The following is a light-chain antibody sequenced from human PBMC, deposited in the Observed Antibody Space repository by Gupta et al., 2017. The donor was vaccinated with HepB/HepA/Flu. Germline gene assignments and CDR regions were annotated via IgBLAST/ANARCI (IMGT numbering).Light chain of an antibody. J-gene: IGLJ2*01. V-gene: IGLV3-21*03. Sequence: SYVLTQPPSVSVPPGKTARLVCGGDSVGTKSVHWYQQKPGQAPVLVVYDDTARPSGIPERFSGSNSGNTATLITSRVEAGDEADYFCHVWDRSSEHVVFGGGTKLTVL. CDR1: SVGTKS. CDR2: DDT. CDR3: HVWDRSSEHVV.